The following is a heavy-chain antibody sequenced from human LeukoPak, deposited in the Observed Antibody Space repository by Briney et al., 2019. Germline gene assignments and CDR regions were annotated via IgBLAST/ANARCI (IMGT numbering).Heavy chain of an antibody. J-gene: IGHJ4*02. V-gene: IGHV4-59*01. CDR2: IHKSESS. D-gene: IGHD4-17*01. CDR1: GGPIRIYY. Sequence: PSETLSLTCTVSGGPIRIYYWNWIPQPPGKGQECIVYIHKSESSKYNPSLKSRGALSLEISKNQFTLKLYSVTAADTAVYYCARWNWDYGDYSPNFDLWGQGILVTVSS. CDR3: ARWNWDYGDYSPNFDL.